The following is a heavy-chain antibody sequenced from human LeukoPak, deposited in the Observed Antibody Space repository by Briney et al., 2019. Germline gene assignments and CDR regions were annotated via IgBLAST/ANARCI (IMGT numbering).Heavy chain of an antibody. CDR3: ARDAEYGSGSMWLLDP. J-gene: IGHJ5*02. CDR2: INTKGAST. D-gene: IGHD3-10*01. CDR1: GYTFSDYY. Sequence: EASVKASCKASGYTFSDYYIHWVRQSPGQGLEWMGWINTKGASTKYAQKFQGRVTMTRDTSINTVYMELSRLTSDDTAIYYCARDAEYGSGSMWLLDPWGQGTQVTVSS. V-gene: IGHV1-2*02.